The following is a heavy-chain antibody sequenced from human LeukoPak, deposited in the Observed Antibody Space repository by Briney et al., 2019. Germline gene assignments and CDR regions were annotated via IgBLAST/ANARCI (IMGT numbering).Heavy chain of an antibody. Sequence: SETLSLTRTVSGGSISSYYWSWIRQPAGKGLEWIGRIYTSGSTNYNPSLKSRVTMSVDTSKTQFSLELSSVTAADTAVYYCARDTDGYYYDSSGSPFDYWGQGTLVTVCS. V-gene: IGHV4-4*07. D-gene: IGHD3-22*01. J-gene: IGHJ4*02. CDR2: IYTSGST. CDR1: GGSISSYY. CDR3: ARDTDGYYYDSSGSPFDY.